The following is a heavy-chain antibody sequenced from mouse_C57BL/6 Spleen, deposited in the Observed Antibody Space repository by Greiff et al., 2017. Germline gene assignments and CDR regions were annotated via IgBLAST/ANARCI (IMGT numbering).Heavy chain of an antibody. Sequence: QVQLQQPGAELVKPGASVKLSCKASGYTFTSYWMHWVKQRPGQGLEWIGMIHPNSGSTNYNEKFKSKATLTVDKSSSTAYMQLSSLTSEDSAVYYCGRSGYSNYDFDYWGQGTTLTVSS. J-gene: IGHJ2*01. V-gene: IGHV1-64*01. CDR1: GYTFTSYW. CDR2: IHPNSGST. CDR3: GRSGYSNYDFDY. D-gene: IGHD2-5*01.